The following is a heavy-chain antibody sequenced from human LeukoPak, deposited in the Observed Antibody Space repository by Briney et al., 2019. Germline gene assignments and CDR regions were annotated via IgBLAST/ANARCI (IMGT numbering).Heavy chain of an antibody. CDR2: IYSGGST. Sequence: GGSLRRSCEASGFTFSTYNMSWVRQAPGKGLESVSVIYSGGSTYYAESVRGRFTISRDNSKNTLYLQMNSLRVEDTAVYYCARVGGHWGQGTLVTVSS. CDR1: GFTFSTYN. CDR3: ARVGGH. V-gene: IGHV3-53*01. J-gene: IGHJ4*02. D-gene: IGHD3-10*01.